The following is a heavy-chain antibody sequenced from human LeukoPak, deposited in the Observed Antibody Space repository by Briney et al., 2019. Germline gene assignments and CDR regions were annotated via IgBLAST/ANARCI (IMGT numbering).Heavy chain of an antibody. CDR2: ISAYNGNT. J-gene: IGHJ4*02. Sequence: GASVKVSCKASGYTFTSYGISWVRQAPGQGLEWMGWISAYNGNTNYAQKLQGRVTMTTDTSTSTAYMELRSLRSDDTAVYYCARHPGYCSSTNCYFDYWGQGTLVTVSS. CDR1: GYTFTSYG. CDR3: ARHPGYCSSTNCYFDY. V-gene: IGHV1-18*01. D-gene: IGHD2-2*01.